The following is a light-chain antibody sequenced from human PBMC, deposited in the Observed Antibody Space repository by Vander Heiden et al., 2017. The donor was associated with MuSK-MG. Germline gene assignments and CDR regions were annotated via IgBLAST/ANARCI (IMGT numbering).Light chain of an antibody. J-gene: IGLJ1*01. CDR1: NIGSKS. Sequence: SYVLTQPPSVSVAPGKTARITCEGHNIGSKSVHWYQQKPGQAPVVVIYYDSDRPSGIPERFSGSNSGNTATLTISGVEAGDEADYYCQVWDTTTLYVFGTGTKVTV. CDR2: YDS. V-gene: IGLV3-21*04. CDR3: QVWDTTTLYV.